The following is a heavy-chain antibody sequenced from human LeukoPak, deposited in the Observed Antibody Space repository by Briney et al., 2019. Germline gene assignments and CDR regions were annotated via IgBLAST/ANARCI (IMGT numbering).Heavy chain of an antibody. CDR1: GGSFSGYY. D-gene: IGHD2-8*01. CDR2: INHSGST. Sequence: SETLSFTCAVYGGSFSGYYWSWIRQPPGKGLEWIGEINHSGSTNYNPSLKSRVTISVDTSKNQFSLKLSSVTAADTAVYYCARLGLGYCTNGVCYTETFNWFDPWGQGTLVTVSS. J-gene: IGHJ5*02. V-gene: IGHV4-34*01. CDR3: ARLGLGYCTNGVCYTETFNWFDP.